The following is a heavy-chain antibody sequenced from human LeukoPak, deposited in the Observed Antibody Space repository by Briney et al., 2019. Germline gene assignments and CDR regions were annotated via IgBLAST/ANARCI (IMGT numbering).Heavy chain of an antibody. CDR2: IYYSGST. D-gene: IGHD3-10*01. J-gene: IGHJ5*02. V-gene: IGHV4-39*01. CDR3: ARHRPHYYGSGSYPFEP. CDR1: GGSISSSSYY. Sequence: SETLSLTCTVAGGSISSSSYYWGWLREPPGKGLEWTGSIYYSGSTYYNPSLKSRVTITVDTSKNQFSLKLSSVTAADTAVYYCARHRPHYYGSGSYPFEPWGEGNLVTVSS.